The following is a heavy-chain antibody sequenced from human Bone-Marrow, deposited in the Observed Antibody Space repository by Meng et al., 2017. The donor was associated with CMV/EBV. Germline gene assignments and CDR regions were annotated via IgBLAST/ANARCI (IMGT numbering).Heavy chain of an antibody. CDR2: IYYSGST. CDR1: GGSISSYY. Sequence: SEPLSLTCTVSGGSISSYYWSWIRQPPGKGLEWIGYIYYSGSTNYNPSLKSRVTISVDTSKNQFSLKLSSVTAADTAVYYCARRGANRIVVVPEVDIWGQGTMVTVSS. CDR3: ARRGANRIVVVPEVDI. V-gene: IGHV4-59*01. D-gene: IGHD2-2*01. J-gene: IGHJ3*02.